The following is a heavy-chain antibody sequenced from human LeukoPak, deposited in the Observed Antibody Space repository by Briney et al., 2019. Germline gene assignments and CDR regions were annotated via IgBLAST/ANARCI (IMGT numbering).Heavy chain of an antibody. J-gene: IGHJ6*03. D-gene: IGHD5-24*01. V-gene: IGHV1-46*01. CDR1: GYTFSDYY. CDR2: INPSGGST. CDR3: ARDAYKGYYYMDV. Sequence: ASVTVSCKASGYTFSDYYIHWVRQAPGQGLEWMGIINPSGGSTSYAQKFQGRVTMTRDTSTSTVYMELSSLRSEDTAVYYCARDAYKGYYYMDVWGKGTTVTISS.